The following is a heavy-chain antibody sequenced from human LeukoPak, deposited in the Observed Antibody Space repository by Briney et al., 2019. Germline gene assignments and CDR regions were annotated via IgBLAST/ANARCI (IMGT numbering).Heavy chain of an antibody. Sequence: GASVKVSCKASGYTFTGYYMHWVRQAPGQGLEWMGWINPNSGGTNYAQKFQGRVTMTRDTSISTAYMELGRLRSDDTAVYYCARDPYSSSWYWFDPWGQGTLVTVSS. V-gene: IGHV1-2*02. D-gene: IGHD6-13*01. J-gene: IGHJ5*02. CDR2: INPNSGGT. CDR3: ARDPYSSSWYWFDP. CDR1: GYTFTGYY.